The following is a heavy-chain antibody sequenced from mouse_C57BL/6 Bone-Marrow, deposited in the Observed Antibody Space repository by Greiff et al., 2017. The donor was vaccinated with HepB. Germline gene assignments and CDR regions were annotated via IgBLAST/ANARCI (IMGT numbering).Heavy chain of an antibody. V-gene: IGHV1-85*01. CDR1: GYTFTSYD. Sequence: VKLQESGPELVKPGASVKLSCKASGYTFTSYDINWVKQRPGQGLEWIGWIYPRDGSTKYNEKFKGKATLTVDTSSSTAYMELHSLTSEDSAVYFCARETTTVAMDYWGQGTSVTVSS. J-gene: IGHJ4*01. CDR2: IYPRDGST. CDR3: ARETTTVAMDY. D-gene: IGHD1-1*01.